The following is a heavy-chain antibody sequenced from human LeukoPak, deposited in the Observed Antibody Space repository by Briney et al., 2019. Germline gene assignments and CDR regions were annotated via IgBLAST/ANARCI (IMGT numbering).Heavy chain of an antibody. Sequence: SETLSLTCTVSGGSISSYYWSWTRQPAGKGLEWIGRIYTSGSTYYNPSLKSRVTISVDTSKNQFSLKLSSVTAADTAVYYCAVRINYYDSSPIGYWGQGTLVTVSS. D-gene: IGHD3-22*01. J-gene: IGHJ4*02. V-gene: IGHV4-4*07. CDR2: IYTSGST. CDR3: AVRINYYDSSPIGY. CDR1: GGSISSYY.